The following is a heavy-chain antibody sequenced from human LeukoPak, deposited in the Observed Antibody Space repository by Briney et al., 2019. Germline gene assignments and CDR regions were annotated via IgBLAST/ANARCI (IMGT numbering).Heavy chain of an antibody. CDR2: IYYSGST. Sequence: ASETLSLTCTVSGGSISSYYWSWIRQPPGKGLEWIGYIYYSGSTNYNPSLKSRVTISVDTSKNQFSLKLSSVTAADTAVYYCARHNSALYCTNGVRYGDWFDPWGQGTLVTVSS. V-gene: IGHV4-59*08. CDR1: GGSISSYY. D-gene: IGHD2-8*01. CDR3: ARHNSALYCTNGVRYGDWFDP. J-gene: IGHJ5*02.